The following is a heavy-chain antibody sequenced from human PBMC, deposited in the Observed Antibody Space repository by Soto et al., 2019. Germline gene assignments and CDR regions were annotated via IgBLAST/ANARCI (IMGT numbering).Heavy chain of an antibody. V-gene: IGHV3-13*05. J-gene: IGHJ6*02. CDR1: GFTFSSYD. CDR3: ARAPPGSLGMDV. CDR2: IGTAGDP. Sequence: GGSLRLSCAASGFTFSSYDMHWVRQATGKGLEWVSAIGTAGDPYYPGSVKGRFTISRENAKNSLYLQMSSLRAGDTAVYYCARAPPGSLGMDVWGQGTTVTVSS.